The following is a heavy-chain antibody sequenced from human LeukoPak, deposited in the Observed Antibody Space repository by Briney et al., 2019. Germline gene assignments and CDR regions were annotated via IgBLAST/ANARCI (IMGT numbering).Heavy chain of an antibody. V-gene: IGHV5-51*01. CDR3: ARPVCSGGSCYSVYFDY. CDR1: GYSFTSYW. CDR2: IYPGDSDT. D-gene: IGHD2-15*01. Sequence: GESLKISCKGSGYSFTSYWIGWVRQMTGKGLEWKGIIYPGDSDTRYSPSFQGQVTISADKSISTAYLQWSSLKASDTAMYYCARPVCSGGSCYSVYFDYWGQGTLVTVSS. J-gene: IGHJ4*02.